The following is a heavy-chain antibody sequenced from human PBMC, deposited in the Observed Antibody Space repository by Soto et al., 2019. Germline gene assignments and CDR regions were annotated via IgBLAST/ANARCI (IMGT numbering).Heavy chain of an antibody. V-gene: IGHV1-18*01. J-gene: IGHJ4*02. Sequence: ASVKVSCKASGYTFTSYGISWVRQAPGQGLEWMGWISAYNGNTNYAQKLQGRVTMTTDTSTSTAYMELRSLRSDDTAVYYCATPDPYCSSTSCYANFDYWGQGTLVTVSS. D-gene: IGHD2-2*01. CDR2: ISAYNGNT. CDR3: ATPDPYCSSTSCYANFDY. CDR1: GYTFTSYG.